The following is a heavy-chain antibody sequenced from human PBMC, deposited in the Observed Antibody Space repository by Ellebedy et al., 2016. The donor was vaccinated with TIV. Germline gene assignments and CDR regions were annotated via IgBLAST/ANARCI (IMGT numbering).Heavy chain of an antibody. V-gene: IGHV3-48*02. J-gene: IGHJ4*02. D-gene: IGHD3-16*01. CDR1: GFTFRSYS. CDR3: SRDGGRGGGNDF. CDR2: IKSSSNPI. Sequence: GGSLRLSCAASGFTFRSYSMNWVRQAPGKGLEWVSHIKSSSNPIYYADSMKGRFIISRDNAKNSLYLQMNNLRDEDTAVYYCSRDGGRGGGNDFWGQGTLVIVSS.